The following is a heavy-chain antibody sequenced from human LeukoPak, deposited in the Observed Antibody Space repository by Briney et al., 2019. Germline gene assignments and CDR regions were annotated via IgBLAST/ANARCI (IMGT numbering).Heavy chain of an antibody. J-gene: IGHJ6*03. D-gene: IGHD2-15*01. V-gene: IGHV4-38-2*02. Sequence: SETLSLTCAVSGYSISSGYYWGWIRQPPGKGLEWIGSIYHSGSTYYNPSLKSRVTISVDTPKNQFSLKLSSVTAADTAVYYCARDGRGYCSGGSCPTHYYYYYYMDVWGKGTTVTVSS. CDR1: GYSISSGYY. CDR2: IYHSGST. CDR3: ARDGRGYCSGGSCPTHYYYYYYMDV.